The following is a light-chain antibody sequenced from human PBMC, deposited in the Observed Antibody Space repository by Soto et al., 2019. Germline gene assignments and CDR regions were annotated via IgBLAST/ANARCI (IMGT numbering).Light chain of an antibody. Sequence: DIQMTQSPSSLSASVGDRFTITFRSSQSINKYINWYQQKPGKAPNLLINGASSLQSGVPSRFSGSGSGTEFTLTINSLQSEDFALYYCQEYDNWPLWTFGQGTKVDIK. V-gene: IGKV1-39*02. CDR1: QSINKY. CDR3: QEYDNWPLWT. CDR2: GAS. J-gene: IGKJ1*01.